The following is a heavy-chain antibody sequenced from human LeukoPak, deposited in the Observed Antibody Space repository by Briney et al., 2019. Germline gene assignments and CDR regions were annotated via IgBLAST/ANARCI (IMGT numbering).Heavy chain of an antibody. J-gene: IGHJ5*02. V-gene: IGHV1-8*01. D-gene: IGHD2-15*01. CDR3: ARVRGVARRPRWFDP. CDR1: GYTFTSYD. CDR2: MNPNSGNT. Sequence: ASVKVSCKASGYTFTSYDINWVRQATGQGLEWMGWMNPNSGNTGYAQKFQGRVTMTRNTSISTAYMELSSLGSEDTAVYYCARVRGVARRPRWFDPWGQGTLVTVSS.